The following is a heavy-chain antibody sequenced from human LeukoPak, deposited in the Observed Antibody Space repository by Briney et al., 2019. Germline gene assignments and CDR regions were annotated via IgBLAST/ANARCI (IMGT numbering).Heavy chain of an antibody. CDR2: INPNSGGT. D-gene: IGHD6-13*01. CDR1: GYTFTGYY. J-gene: IGHJ4*01. V-gene: IGHV1-2*04. Sequence: ASVKVSCKASGYTFTGYYMHWVLQAPGQGLEWMLWINPNSGGTNYAQTFQGWVTMTRDTSISTAYMELSRLRSDDTAVYYCARDPGISPAAGTLFDYWGQGTLVTVSS. CDR3: ARDPGISPAAGTLFDY.